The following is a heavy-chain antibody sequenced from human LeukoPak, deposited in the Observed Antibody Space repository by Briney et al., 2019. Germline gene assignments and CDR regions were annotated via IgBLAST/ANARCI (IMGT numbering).Heavy chain of an antibody. Sequence: SETLSLTCAVSGGSISSSNWWSWVRQPPGKGLEWIGEIYHSGSTNYNPSLKSRVTISVDKSKNQFSLKLSSVTAADTAVYYCARVTYGDYAVADYWGQGTLVTVSS. D-gene: IGHD4-17*01. CDR1: GGSISSSNW. CDR3: ARVTYGDYAVADY. CDR2: IYHSGST. J-gene: IGHJ4*02. V-gene: IGHV4-4*02.